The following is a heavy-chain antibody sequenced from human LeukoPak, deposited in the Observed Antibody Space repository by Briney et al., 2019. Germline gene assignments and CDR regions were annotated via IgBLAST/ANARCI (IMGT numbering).Heavy chain of an antibody. CDR1: GFTFSYYG. D-gene: IGHD2-21*01. CDR2: FGHNGGIT. J-gene: IGHJ4*02. V-gene: IGHV3-23*01. Sequence: GGSLRLSCAASGFTFSYYGMGWVRQAPGKGLEWVSGFGHNGGITYADSVKGRFTISRDNSKNTLYLQMNSLRAEDTAVYFCAKQAGWGGYFYFLPSDFWGRGTLVTVSS. CDR3: AKQAGWGGYFYFLPSDF.